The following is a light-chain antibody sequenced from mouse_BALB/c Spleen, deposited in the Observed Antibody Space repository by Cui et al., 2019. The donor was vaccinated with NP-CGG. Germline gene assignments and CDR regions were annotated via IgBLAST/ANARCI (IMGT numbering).Light chain of an antibody. V-gene: IGLV1*01. J-gene: IGLJ1*01. CDR2: GTN. CDR1: TGAFTTSNY. CDR3: ALWYSNHWV. Sequence: QAVVTQESPPTTSPGETVTLTCRSSTGAFTTSNYANWVQEKPDHLFTGLIGGTNNRAPGVPARFSGSLIGDKAALTITGAQTEDEAIYFCALWYSNHWVFGGGTKLTVL.